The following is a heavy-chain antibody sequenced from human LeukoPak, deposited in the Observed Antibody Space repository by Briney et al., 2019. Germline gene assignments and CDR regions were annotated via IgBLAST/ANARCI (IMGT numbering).Heavy chain of an antibody. J-gene: IGHJ4*02. Sequence: GGSLRLSCVASGLTFSSYAMSWVRQAPGKGLEWVSAISGSGDGTYYTDSVKGRFTISRDNSKNTLHLQMNSLRTEDTAVYYCAKKRNFCSTVNCYFRDYFDYWGQGTLVIVSS. CDR1: GLTFSSYA. CDR3: AKKRNFCSTVNCYFRDYFDY. CDR2: ISGSGDGT. D-gene: IGHD2-21*02. V-gene: IGHV3-23*01.